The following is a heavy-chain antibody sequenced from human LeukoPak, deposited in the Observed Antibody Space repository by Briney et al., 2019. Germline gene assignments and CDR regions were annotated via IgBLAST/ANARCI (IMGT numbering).Heavy chain of an antibody. D-gene: IGHD6-6*01. V-gene: IGHV4-59*01. J-gene: IGHJ4*02. Sequence: SETLSFTCTVSGGSISSYYWSWIRQPPGKGLEWIGYIYYSGSTNYNPSLKSRVTISVDTSKNQFSLKLSSVTAADTAVYYCARGVGSSVDYWGQGTLVTVSS. CDR1: GGSISSYY. CDR3: ARGVGSSVDY. CDR2: IYYSGST.